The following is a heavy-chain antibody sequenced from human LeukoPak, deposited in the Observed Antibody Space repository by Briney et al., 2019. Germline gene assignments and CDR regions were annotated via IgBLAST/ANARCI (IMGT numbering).Heavy chain of an antibody. J-gene: IGHJ4*02. CDR2: IKSKTDGGTT. CDR1: GFTFSNAW. CDR3: TTDPSGYSGYDPPDY. V-gene: IGHV3-15*07. D-gene: IGHD5-12*01. Sequence: GGSLRLSCAASGFTFSNAWMNWVRQAPGKGLEWVGGIKSKTDGGTTDYAAPVKGRFTISRDDSKNTLYLQMNSLKTEDTAVYYCTTDPSGYSGYDPPDYWGQGTLVTVSS.